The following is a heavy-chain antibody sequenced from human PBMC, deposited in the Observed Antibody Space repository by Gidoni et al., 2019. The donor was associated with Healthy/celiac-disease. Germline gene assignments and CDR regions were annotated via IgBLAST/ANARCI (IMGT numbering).Heavy chain of an antibody. CDR2: IYYSGST. V-gene: IGHV4-59*12. J-gene: IGHJ6*02. Sequence: QVQLQESGPGLVKPSETLSLTCTVSGGSISSYYWSWIRQPPGKGLEWIGYIYYSGSTNYNPSLKSRVTISVDTSKNQFSLKLSSVTAADTAVYYCARDWFRGSSTHQAYYYYYGMDVWGQGTTVTVSS. CDR3: ARDWFRGSSTHQAYYYYYGMDV. CDR1: GGSISSYY. D-gene: IGHD3-10*01.